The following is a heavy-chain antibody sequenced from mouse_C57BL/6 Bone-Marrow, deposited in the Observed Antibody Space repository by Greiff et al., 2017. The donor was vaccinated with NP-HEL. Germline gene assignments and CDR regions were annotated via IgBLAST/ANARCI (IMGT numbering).Heavy chain of an antibody. J-gene: IGHJ3*01. CDR2: SRNKANDYTT. V-gene: IGHV7-1*01. CDR3: ARDWTH. Sequence: EVKLVESGGGLVQSGRSLRLSCATSGFTFSDFYMEWVRQAPGKGPEWIAASRNKANDYTTEYSASVKGRFNVSRDTSQSILYLQMNALRAEDTAIYYCARDWTHWGQGTLVTVSA. CDR1: GFTFSDFY.